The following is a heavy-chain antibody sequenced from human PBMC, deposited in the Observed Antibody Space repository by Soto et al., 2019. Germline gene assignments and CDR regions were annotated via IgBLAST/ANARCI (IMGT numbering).Heavy chain of an antibody. V-gene: IGHV3-23*01. D-gene: IGHD6-25*01. Sequence: PGGSLRLSCAASGFTFSSYAMSWVRQAPGKGLEWVSAISGSGGSTYYADSVKGRFTISRDSSKNTLYLQMNSLRAEDTAVYYCAKEGGRAAMGFYNWFDPWGQGTLVTVSS. CDR2: ISGSGGST. CDR1: GFTFSSYA. J-gene: IGHJ5*02. CDR3: AKEGGRAAMGFYNWFDP.